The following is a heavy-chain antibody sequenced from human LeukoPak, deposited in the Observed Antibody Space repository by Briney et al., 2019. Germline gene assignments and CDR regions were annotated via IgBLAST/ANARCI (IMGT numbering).Heavy chain of an antibody. V-gene: IGHV4-59*01. CDR3: ASSGKQLYNWFDP. CDR1: GGSISSYY. Sequence: PSETLSLTCTVSGGSISSYYWSWIRQPPGKGLEWIGYIYYSGSTNYNPSLKSRVTISVDTSKNQFSLKLSSVTAADTAVYYCASSGKQLYNWFDPWGQGTLVTVSS. D-gene: IGHD6-6*01. J-gene: IGHJ5*02. CDR2: IYYSGST.